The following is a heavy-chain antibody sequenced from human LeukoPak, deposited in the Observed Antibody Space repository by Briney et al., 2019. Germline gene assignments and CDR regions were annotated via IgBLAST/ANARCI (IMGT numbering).Heavy chain of an antibody. Sequence: SETLSLTCTVSGGSISSGGYYWSWIRQHPGKGLEWIGYIYYSGSTNYNPSLKSRVTISVDTSKNQFSLKLSSVTAADTAVYYCARVGCSGGSCYDYWGQGTLVTVSS. CDR3: ARVGCSGGSCYDY. V-gene: IGHV4-61*08. CDR1: GGSISSGGYY. D-gene: IGHD2-15*01. J-gene: IGHJ4*02. CDR2: IYYSGST.